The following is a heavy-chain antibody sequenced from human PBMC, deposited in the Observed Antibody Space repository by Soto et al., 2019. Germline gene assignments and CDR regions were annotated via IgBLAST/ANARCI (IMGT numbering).Heavy chain of an antibody. V-gene: IGHV4-34*03. J-gene: IGHJ4*02. D-gene: IGHD7-27*01. CDR3: AGFSHWANPFDF. Sequence: SETLSLTCAVYGGSFSGYYWSWIRQPPGKGLEWIGEINHSGSTNYNPSLKSRVTISVDTSKNQFSLKLTSVTAADTAVYYGAGFSHWANPFDFWGQGALVSVSS. CDR1: GGSFSGYY. CDR2: INHSGST.